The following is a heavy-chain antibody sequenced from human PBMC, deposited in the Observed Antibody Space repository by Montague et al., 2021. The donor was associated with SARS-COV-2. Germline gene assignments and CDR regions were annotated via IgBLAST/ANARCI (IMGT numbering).Heavy chain of an antibody. CDR1: GGSISSGSYY. Sequence: TLSLTCTVSGGSISSGSYYWSWIRQPAGKGLEWIGRIYTSGSTNYNPSLKIRVTISVDTSKNQFSLKLVSVTAADTAVYYCARVGVGTMVRGVIPAYYYYGMDVWGQGTTVTVSS. V-gene: IGHV4-61*02. CDR3: ARVGVGTMVRGVIPAYYYYGMDV. CDR2: IYTSGST. D-gene: IGHD3-10*01. J-gene: IGHJ6*02.